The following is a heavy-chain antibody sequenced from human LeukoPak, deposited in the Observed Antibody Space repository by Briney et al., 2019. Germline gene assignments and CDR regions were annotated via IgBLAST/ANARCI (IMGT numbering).Heavy chain of an antibody. CDR3: ARDLRGSMITFGGVIVSPSSD. Sequence: ASVKVSCKASGYTFTGYHMHWVRQAPGQGLEWMGWISAYNGNTNYAQKLQGRVTMTTDTSTSTAYMELRSLRSDDTAVYYCARDLRGSMITFGGVIVSPSSDWGQGTLVTVSS. D-gene: IGHD3-16*02. CDR2: ISAYNGNT. V-gene: IGHV1-18*04. J-gene: IGHJ4*02. CDR1: GYTFTGYH.